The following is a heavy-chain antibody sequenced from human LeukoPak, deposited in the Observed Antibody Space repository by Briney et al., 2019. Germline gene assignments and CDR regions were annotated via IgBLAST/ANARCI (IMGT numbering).Heavy chain of an antibody. J-gene: IGHJ4*02. Sequence: GGSLRLSCAASEFTFSSYWMHWVRQVPGKGLVWVSHINPDGTTTNYADSVKGRFTISRDNAKNTLYLQMNSLRAEDTAVYYCIRGIRDYYGLDYWGQGTLVTVSS. D-gene: IGHD3-22*01. V-gene: IGHV3-74*01. CDR3: IRGIRDYYGLDY. CDR2: INPDGTTT. CDR1: EFTFSSYW.